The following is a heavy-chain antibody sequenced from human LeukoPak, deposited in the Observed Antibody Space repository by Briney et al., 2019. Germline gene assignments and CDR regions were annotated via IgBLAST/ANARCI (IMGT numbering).Heavy chain of an antibody. V-gene: IGHV3-30*01. D-gene: IGHD5-18*01. Sequence: GGSLRLSCAASGFTFSSYPMHWVRQAPGKGLEWVAVISYDGSNKYYADSVKGRFTISRDNSKNTLYLQMNSLRAEDTAVYYCARVGSGYSYGAYYFDYWGQGTLVTVSS. CDR2: ISYDGSNK. CDR3: ARVGSGYSYGAYYFDY. J-gene: IGHJ4*02. CDR1: GFTFSSYP.